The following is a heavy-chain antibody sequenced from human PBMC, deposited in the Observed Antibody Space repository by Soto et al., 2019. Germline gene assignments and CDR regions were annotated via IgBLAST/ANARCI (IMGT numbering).Heavy chain of an antibody. Sequence: RASVKVSCKASGYTFTSYGISWVRQAPGQGLEWMGWISAYNGNTNYAQKLQGRVTMTTDTSTSTAYMELRSLRSDDTAVYYCARDPAVDYCSGGSCYRFQHWGQGTLVTVSS. CDR1: GYTFTSYG. V-gene: IGHV1-18*01. CDR2: ISAYNGNT. D-gene: IGHD2-15*01. J-gene: IGHJ1*01. CDR3: ARDPAVDYCSGGSCYRFQH.